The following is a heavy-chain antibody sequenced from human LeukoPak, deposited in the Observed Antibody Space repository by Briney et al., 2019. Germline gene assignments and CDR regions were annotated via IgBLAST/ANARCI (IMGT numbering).Heavy chain of an antibody. V-gene: IGHV1-24*01. J-gene: IGHJ6*02. CDR2: FDPENGET. CDR3: TTDRISMVRGGRIYFYHGTDA. Sequence: ASVKVSCKVSGYTLTELSMHWVRQAPGKGLEWMGHFDPENGETIYTQKFQARVTMTEDTSTDTAYMELSSLRSEDTAVYYCTTDRISMVRGGRIYFYHGTDAWGQGTTVIVSS. CDR1: GYTLTELS. D-gene: IGHD3-10*01.